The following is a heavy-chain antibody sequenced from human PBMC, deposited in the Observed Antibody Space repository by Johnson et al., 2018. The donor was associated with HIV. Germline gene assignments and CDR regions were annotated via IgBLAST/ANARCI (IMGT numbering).Heavy chain of an antibody. Sequence: EVQLLESGGGLVQPGGSLRLSCVASGFTFSSYWMSWVRQAPGKGLEWVANIKQGGSEKYYVDSVKGRFTISRDNAKNSMSLQMNSLRAEDTAVYYCARTKLELREGAFDIWGQGTMVTVSS. CDR3: ARTKLELREGAFDI. J-gene: IGHJ3*02. CDR1: GFTFSSYW. V-gene: IGHV3-7*01. D-gene: IGHD1-7*01. CDR2: IKQGGSEK.